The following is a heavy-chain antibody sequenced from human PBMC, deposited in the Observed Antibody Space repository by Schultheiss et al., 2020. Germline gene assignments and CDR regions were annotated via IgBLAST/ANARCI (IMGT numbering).Heavy chain of an antibody. V-gene: IGHV3-7*03. D-gene: IGHD5-18*01. Sequence: GGSLRLSCAASGFTFSRYWMSWVRQAPGKGLEWVANIKQDGSEKYYVDSVKGRFTISRDNTKNSLYLQMNSLRAEDTAVYYCARFTERGYSYGSIYFDYWGQGTLVNVSS. J-gene: IGHJ4*02. CDR1: GFTFSRYW. CDR2: IKQDGSEK. CDR3: ARFTERGYSYGSIYFDY.